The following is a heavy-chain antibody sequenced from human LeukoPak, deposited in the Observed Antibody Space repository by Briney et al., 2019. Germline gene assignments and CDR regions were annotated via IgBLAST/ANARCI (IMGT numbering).Heavy chain of an antibody. D-gene: IGHD5-12*01. V-gene: IGHV4-59*01. Sequence: SETLSLTCTVSGGSISSCFWSWIRQPPAKGLTWIGFIYYTGITNYNPSLKSRVTMSVDTSKNQISLKLNSVTAADTAVYFCARGSYSNYDWAYWGQGALVTVSS. CDR1: GGSISSCF. J-gene: IGHJ4*02. CDR3: ARGSYSNYDWAY. CDR2: IYYTGIT.